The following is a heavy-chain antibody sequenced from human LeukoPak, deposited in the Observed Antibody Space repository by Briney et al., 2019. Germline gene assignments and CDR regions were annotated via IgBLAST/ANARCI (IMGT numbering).Heavy chain of an antibody. D-gene: IGHD6-19*01. V-gene: IGHV1-18*04. CDR1: GYTFTSYG. Sequence: ASVKVSCKASGYTFTSYGITWVRQAPGQGLEWMGWISAYNGATEYAQNLQGRVTMSTDTSTSTAYMELRSLISDDTAVYYCARDIGASAWDRLGYYWGQGTLVTVSS. J-gene: IGHJ4*02. CDR3: ARDIGASAWDRLGYY. CDR2: ISAYNGAT.